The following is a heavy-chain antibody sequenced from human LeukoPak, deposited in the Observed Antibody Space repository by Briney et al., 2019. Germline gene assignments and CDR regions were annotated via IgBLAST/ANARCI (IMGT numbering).Heavy chain of an antibody. V-gene: IGHV4-61*02. Sequence: SQTLSLTCTVSGGSISSGSYYWSWIRQPAGKGLEWIGRIHTSGSTSYNPSLKSRVTISVDTSKNQFSLKLSSVTAADTAVYYCARVLRGYSYGYDYWGQGTLVTVSS. CDR2: IHTSGST. D-gene: IGHD5-18*01. J-gene: IGHJ4*02. CDR1: GGSISSGSYY. CDR3: ARVLRGYSYGYDY.